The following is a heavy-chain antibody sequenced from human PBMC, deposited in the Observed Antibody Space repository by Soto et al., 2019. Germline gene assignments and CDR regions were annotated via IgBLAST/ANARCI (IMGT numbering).Heavy chain of an antibody. CDR3: GRVSGGECSSTYSFDY. CDR2: TFSVGST. Sequence: PGGSLRLSCAASGFTFSSYAMSWVRQAPGKGLEWVSVTFSVGSTYYADSVKGRFTVSRDNSKNTLSLQMNSLRAEDTAVYYCGRVSGGECSSTYSFDYWGQGTLVTVSS. J-gene: IGHJ4*02. CDR1: GFTFSSYA. V-gene: IGHV3-53*01. D-gene: IGHD6-6*01.